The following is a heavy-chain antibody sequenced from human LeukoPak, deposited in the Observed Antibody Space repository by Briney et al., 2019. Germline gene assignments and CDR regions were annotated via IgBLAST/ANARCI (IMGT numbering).Heavy chain of an antibody. D-gene: IGHD6-13*01. CDR1: GFTFSSYA. V-gene: IGHV3-30-3*01. J-gene: IGHJ5*02. Sequence: GGSLSLSCAASGFTFSSYAMHWVRQAPGKELEWVAVITYDGSNKYYADSVKGRFTISRDNSKNTLYLQMNRLRAEDTAVYYCARAYSSSWYWWFDPWGQGTLVTVSS. CDR3: ARAYSSSWYWWFDP. CDR2: ITYDGSNK.